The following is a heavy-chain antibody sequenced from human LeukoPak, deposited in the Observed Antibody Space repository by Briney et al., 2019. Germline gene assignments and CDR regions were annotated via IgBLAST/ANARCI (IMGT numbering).Heavy chain of an antibody. J-gene: IGHJ4*02. CDR2: IIPIFGTA. V-gene: IGHV1-69*13. CDR3: ARGGNYDSSGYYYPLRY. D-gene: IGHD3-22*01. Sequence: GASVKVSCKASGGTFSSYAISWVRQAPGQGLEWMGGIIPIFGTANYAQKFQGRVTITADESTSTAYMELSSLRSEDTAVYYCARGGNYDSSGYYYPLRYWGQGTLVTVSS. CDR1: GGTFSSYA.